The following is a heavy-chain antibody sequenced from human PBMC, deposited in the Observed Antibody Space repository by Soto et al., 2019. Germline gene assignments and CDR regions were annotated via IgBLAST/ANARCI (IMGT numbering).Heavy chain of an antibody. CDR3: AKEGLGARWATFDY. J-gene: IGHJ4*02. CDR2: INGNGDNT. V-gene: IGHV3-43*02. Sequence: GGSLSLSCAASGFTFSSYAMSWGRQAPGKGLEWVSVINGNGDNTYYADSVKGRFTVSRDNGKKSLYLQMNSLRTEDTALYYCAKEGLGARWATFDYWGQGTMVTVSS. CDR1: GFTFSSYA. D-gene: IGHD6-6*01.